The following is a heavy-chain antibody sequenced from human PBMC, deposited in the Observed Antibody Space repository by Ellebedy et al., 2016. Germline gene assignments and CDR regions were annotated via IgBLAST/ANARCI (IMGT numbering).Heavy chain of an antibody. CDR3: AKGGSSGWYWYYFDS. V-gene: IGHV3-30*18. J-gene: IGHJ4*02. CDR2: ISYDGSNK. Sequence: GGSLRLXXAASGFTFSSYGMNWVRQAPGKGLEWVAVISYDGSNKYHADSVKGRFTISRDNSKNTLYVQMDSLRAEDTAVYYCAKGGSSGWYWYYFDSWGQGTLVTVSS. D-gene: IGHD6-19*01. CDR1: GFTFSSYG.